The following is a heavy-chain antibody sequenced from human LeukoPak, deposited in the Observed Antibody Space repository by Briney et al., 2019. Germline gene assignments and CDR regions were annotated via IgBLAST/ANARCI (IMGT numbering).Heavy chain of an antibody. Sequence: GGSLRLSCAASGFTFSSYWMTWVRQAPGKGLEWVANIKQDRSEKYYVDSVKGRFTISRDNAKNSLYLQMNSLRAEDTAVYYCAKAGSSSWYGGWFDPWGQGTLVTVSS. CDR2: IKQDRSEK. CDR3: AKAGSSSWYGGWFDP. D-gene: IGHD6-13*01. V-gene: IGHV3-7*01. CDR1: GFTFSSYW. J-gene: IGHJ5*02.